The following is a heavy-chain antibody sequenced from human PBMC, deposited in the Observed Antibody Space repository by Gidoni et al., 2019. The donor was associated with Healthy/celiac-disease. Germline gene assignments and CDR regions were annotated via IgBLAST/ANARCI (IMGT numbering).Heavy chain of an antibody. D-gene: IGHD3-10*01. CDR3: AKDFEYYYGSGSYYTN. J-gene: IGHJ4*02. V-gene: IGHV3-30*18. CDR2: ISYDGSNK. CDR1: GFTFSSYG. Sequence: QVQLVESGGGVVQPGRSLRLSCAASGFTFSSYGMHWVRQAPGKGLEWVAVISYDGSNKYYADSVKGRFTISRDNSKNTLYLQMNSLRAEDTAVYYCAKDFEYYYGSGSYYTNWGQGTLVTVSS.